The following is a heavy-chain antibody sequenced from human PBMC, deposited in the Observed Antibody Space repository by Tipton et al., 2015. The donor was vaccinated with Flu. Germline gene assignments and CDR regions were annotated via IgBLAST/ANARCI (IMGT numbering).Heavy chain of an antibody. J-gene: IGHJ6*02. CDR3: ESPTPGSPGGGLDV. V-gene: IGHV1-69*01. CDR2: IIPIFSTT. Sequence: QSGAEVKKPGSSVKVSCQASGGAFSRYVFSWVRQAPGQGLEWMGGIIPIFSTTDYAPKFQGRVTITADESTSTAYVELGSLTSDDTAVYYCESPTPGSPGGGLDVWGQGTTVTVSS. CDR1: GGAFSRYV. D-gene: IGHD3-10*01.